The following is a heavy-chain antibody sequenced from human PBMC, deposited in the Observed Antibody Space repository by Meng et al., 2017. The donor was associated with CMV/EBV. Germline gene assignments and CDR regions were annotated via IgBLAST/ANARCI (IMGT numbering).Heavy chain of an antibody. D-gene: IGHD1-14*01. V-gene: IGHV3-74*03. Sequence: HLGVSGAGLVRPRGSLRLSCADSGFTFSDYWMHCVRQATGEGPVWVSRIDTDGTVKSYAESVRGRFTISRDNSKTTLYLQMNDLRAGDSGVYYCVRDLVGNRDSWRHGTLVTVSS. J-gene: IGHJ5*01. CDR1: GFTFSDYW. CDR2: IDTDGTVK. CDR3: VRDLVGNRDS.